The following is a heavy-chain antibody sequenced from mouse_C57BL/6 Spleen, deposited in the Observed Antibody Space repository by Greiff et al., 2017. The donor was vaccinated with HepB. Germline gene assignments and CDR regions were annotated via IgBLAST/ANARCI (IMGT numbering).Heavy chain of an antibody. CDR3: AKHYYYGSSYNYYAMDY. V-gene: IGHV2-9*01. CDR1: GFSLTSYG. CDR2: IWGGGST. D-gene: IGHD1-1*01. Sequence: VHLVESGPGLVAPSQSLSITCTVSGFSLTSYGVDWVRQPPGKGLEWLGVIWGGGSTNYNSALMSRLSISKDNAKSQVFLKMNSLQTDDTAMYYCAKHYYYGSSYNYYAMDYWGQGTSVTVSS. J-gene: IGHJ4*01.